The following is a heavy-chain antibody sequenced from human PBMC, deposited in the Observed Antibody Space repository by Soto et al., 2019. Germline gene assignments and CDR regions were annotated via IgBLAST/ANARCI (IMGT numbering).Heavy chain of an antibody. CDR3: ARVPRIPMVRGVIINHLHFDY. D-gene: IGHD3-10*01. J-gene: IGHJ4*01. CDR2: ISAYNGNT. CDR1: GYTFTSYG. Sequence: ASVKVSCKASGYTFTSYGISWVREAGGQGLEWMGWISAYNGNTNYAQKLQGRVTMTTDTSTSTAYMELRSLRSDDTAVYCCARVPRIPMVRGVIINHLHFDYWGHGTLVTVSS. V-gene: IGHV1-18*04.